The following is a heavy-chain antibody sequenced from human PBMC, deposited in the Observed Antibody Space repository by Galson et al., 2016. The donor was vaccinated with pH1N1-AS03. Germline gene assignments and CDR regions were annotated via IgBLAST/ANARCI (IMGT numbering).Heavy chain of an antibody. Sequence: SLRLSCAASGFSLTSYGMHRVRQAPGKGLDWVAFIQHDESYTNYAVSVKGRFIISRDSSKNMLYLQMNGVRPEDTAVDYCVKEDGPGGQRDYWGQGTLVTVSS. CDR2: IQHDESYT. D-gene: IGHD2-15*01. J-gene: IGHJ4*02. CDR1: GFSLTSYG. V-gene: IGHV3-30*02. CDR3: VKEDGPGGQRDY.